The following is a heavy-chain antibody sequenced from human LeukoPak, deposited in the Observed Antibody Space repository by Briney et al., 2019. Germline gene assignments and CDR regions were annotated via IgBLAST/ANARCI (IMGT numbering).Heavy chain of an antibody. V-gene: IGHV1-69*01. CDR2: IIPIFGTA. CDR1: GGTFSSYA. Sequence: SVKVSCKASGGTFSSYAISWVRQAPGQGLEWMGGIIPIFGTANYAQKFQGRVTITADESTSTAYMELSRLRSEDTAVYYCARENSITIFGVVMDDYFDYWGQGTLVTVSS. J-gene: IGHJ4*02. CDR3: ARENSITIFGVVMDDYFDY. D-gene: IGHD3-3*01.